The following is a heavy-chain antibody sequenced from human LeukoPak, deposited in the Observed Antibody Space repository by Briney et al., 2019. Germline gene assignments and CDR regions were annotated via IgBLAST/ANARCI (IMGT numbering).Heavy chain of an antibody. Sequence: ASVKVSCRASGYTFVAYFMHWVRQAPGQGLAWIGWINPNNGDTDSAQKFKGRVTITRDTSISTVYMELTRLTFDDTAVYFCARDGALWVGDFTFYFDSWGQGSLVTVSS. CDR3: ARDGALWVGDFTFYFDS. CDR2: INPNNGDT. V-gene: IGHV1-2*02. D-gene: IGHD3-10*01. CDR1: GYTFVAYF. J-gene: IGHJ4*02.